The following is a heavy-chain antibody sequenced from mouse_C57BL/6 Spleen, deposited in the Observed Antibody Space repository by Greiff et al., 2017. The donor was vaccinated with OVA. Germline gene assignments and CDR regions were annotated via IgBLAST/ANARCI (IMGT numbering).Heavy chain of an antibody. V-gene: IGHV1-64*01. D-gene: IGHD4-1*01. Sequence: QVQLQQPGAELVKPGASVKLSCKASGYTFTSYWMHWVKQRPGQGLEWIGMIHPNSGSTNYNEKFKSKATLTVDKSSSTAYMQLSSLTSEDSAVYYCARSGTGKNYFDYWGQGTTLTVSS. CDR1: GYTFTSYW. CDR3: ARSGTGKNYFDY. J-gene: IGHJ2*01. CDR2: IHPNSGST.